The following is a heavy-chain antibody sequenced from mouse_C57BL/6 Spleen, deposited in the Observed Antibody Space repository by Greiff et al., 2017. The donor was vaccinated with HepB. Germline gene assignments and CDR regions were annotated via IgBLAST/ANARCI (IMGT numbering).Heavy chain of an antibody. CDR2: IYWDDDK. J-gene: IGHJ3*01. D-gene: IGHD1-1*01. CDR3: ARSIYYGSSYEGFAY. Sequence: QVTPKVSGPGILQSSQTLSLTCSFSGFSLSTSGMGVSWIRQPSGKGLEWLAHIYWDDDKRYNPSLKSRLTISKDTSRNQVFLKITSVDTADTATYYCARSIYYGSSYEGFAYWGQGTLVTVSA. V-gene: IGHV8-12*01. CDR1: GFSLSTSGMG.